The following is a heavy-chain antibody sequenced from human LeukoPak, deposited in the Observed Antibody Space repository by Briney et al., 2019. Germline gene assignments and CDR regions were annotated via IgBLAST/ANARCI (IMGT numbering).Heavy chain of an antibody. Sequence: GGSLRLSCAASGFTFSNYGMHWVRQAPGKGLEWVAFIRYNGANTVYADSVKGRFTFSRDNSRTTVTLQMNSLRAEDTAVYYCAKEGSSGSFDYWGQGTLVTVSS. CDR2: IRYNGANT. V-gene: IGHV3-30*02. CDR1: GFTFSNYG. J-gene: IGHJ4*02. D-gene: IGHD6-19*01. CDR3: AKEGSSGSFDY.